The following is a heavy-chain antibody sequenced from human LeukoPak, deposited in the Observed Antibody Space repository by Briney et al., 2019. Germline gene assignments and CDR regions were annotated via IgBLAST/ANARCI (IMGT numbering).Heavy chain of an antibody. V-gene: IGHV1-2*02. CDR1: GYTFTGYY. J-gene: IGHJ6*03. CDR2: INPNSGGT. D-gene: IGHD1-26*01. CDR3: ARGWSGSYYSHYYYYMDV. Sequence: ASVKVSCKASGYTFTGYYMHWVRQAPGQGLEWMGWINPNSGGTNYAQKFQGRVTMTRDTSVSTAYMELSRLRSDDTAVYYCARGWSGSYYSHYYYYMDVWGKGTTVTVSS.